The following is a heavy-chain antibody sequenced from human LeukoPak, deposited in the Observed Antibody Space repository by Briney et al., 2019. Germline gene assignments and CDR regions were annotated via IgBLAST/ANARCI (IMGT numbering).Heavy chain of an antibody. J-gene: IGHJ4*02. CDR3: ARDLGPGKANGDYQAAGY. CDR1: GYTFTSYG. Sequence: ASVKVSCKASGYTFTSYGISWVRQAPGQGLEWMGWISAYNGNTNYAQKLQGRVTMTTDTSTSTAYMELRSLRSDDTAVYYCARDLGPGKANGDYQAAGYWGQGTLVTVSS. CDR2: ISAYNGNT. V-gene: IGHV1-18*01. D-gene: IGHD4-17*01.